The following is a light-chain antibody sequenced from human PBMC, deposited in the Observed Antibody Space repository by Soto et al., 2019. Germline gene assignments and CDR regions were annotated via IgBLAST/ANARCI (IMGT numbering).Light chain of an antibody. V-gene: IGKV3-11*01. CDR3: QQRYNWPLT. Sequence: EIELTQSPATLSLSPGERATLSCRASQSVGGKLVWYQQKAGQAPRLLMYDASNRATGIPARFSASGSGTDFTLTISSLEPDDFAVYYCQQRYNWPLTFGGGTKVEIK. CDR2: DAS. CDR1: QSVGGK. J-gene: IGKJ4*01.